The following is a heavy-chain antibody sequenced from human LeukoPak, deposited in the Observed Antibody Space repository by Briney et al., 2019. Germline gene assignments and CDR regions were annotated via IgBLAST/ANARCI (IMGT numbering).Heavy chain of an antibody. D-gene: IGHD4-17*01. J-gene: IGHJ4*02. CDR2: IYHSGST. V-gene: IGHV4-4*02. CDR3: ARLTVTRRLDY. Sequence: SETLSLTCTVSGGSISSSNWWSWVRQPPGKGLEWIGEIYHSGSTNYNPSLKSRVTISVDKSKNQFSLKLSSVTAADTAAYYCARLTVTRRLDYWGQGTLVTVSS. CDR1: GGSISSSNW.